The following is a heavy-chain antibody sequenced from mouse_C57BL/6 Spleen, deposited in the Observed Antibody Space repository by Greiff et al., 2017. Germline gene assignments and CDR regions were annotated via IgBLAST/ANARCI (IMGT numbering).Heavy chain of an antibody. CDR1: GYSITSGYY. J-gene: IGHJ2*01. CDR3: ARDLFITTVVGYYFDY. V-gene: IGHV3-6*01. CDR2: ISYDGSN. Sequence: DVQLQESGPGLVKPSQSLSLTCSVTGYSITSGYYWNWIRQFPGNKLEWMGYISYDGSNNYNPSLKNRISITRDTSKNQFFLKLNSVTTEDTATYYCARDLFITTVVGYYFDYWGQGTTLTVSS. D-gene: IGHD1-1*01.